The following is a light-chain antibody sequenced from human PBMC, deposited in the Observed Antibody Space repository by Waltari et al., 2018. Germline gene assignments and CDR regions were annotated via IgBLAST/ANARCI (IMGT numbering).Light chain of an antibody. J-gene: IGKJ4*01. CDR2: GAS. Sequence: EIVLTQSPGTLSLSPGERATLSCRATQSVSSYYLAWYHERPGQAPRLLIYGASSRATGIPDRFSGSGSGTDFTLTISRLEPEDFAVYYCQQHGSSPLTFGGGTKVEIK. CDR3: QQHGSSPLT. CDR1: QSVSSYY. V-gene: IGKV3-20*01.